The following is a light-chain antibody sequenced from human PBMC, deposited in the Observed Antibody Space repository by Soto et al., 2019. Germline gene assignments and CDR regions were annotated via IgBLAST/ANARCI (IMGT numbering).Light chain of an antibody. CDR2: AAS. CDR1: QDISNH. V-gene: IGKV1-33*01. J-gene: IGKJ2*01. CDR3: QQYGSLPYI. Sequence: IQMTQSPSSLSASVGDRVTITCQASQDISNHLNWYQLQPGEAPKLLIYAASNLETGVPSRFSGGGSGTDFTFTISSLQPEDIAIYYCQQYGSLPYIFGQGTKLEIK.